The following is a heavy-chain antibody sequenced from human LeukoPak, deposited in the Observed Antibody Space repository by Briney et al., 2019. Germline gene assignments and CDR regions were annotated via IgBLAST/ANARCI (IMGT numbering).Heavy chain of an antibody. D-gene: IGHD3-10*01. CDR2: IYYTGKT. CDR1: GDSVSNGNYY. CDR3: ARSQNYYGSGDY. Sequence: PSETLSLTCTVSGDSVSNGNYYWSWLRQPPGKALEWIGYIYYTGKTYYNPSLEGRVTILVDTSRNHFSVKLSSVTAADTAVYYCARSQNYYGSGDYWSQGTLVTVSS. V-gene: IGHV4-61*03. J-gene: IGHJ4*02.